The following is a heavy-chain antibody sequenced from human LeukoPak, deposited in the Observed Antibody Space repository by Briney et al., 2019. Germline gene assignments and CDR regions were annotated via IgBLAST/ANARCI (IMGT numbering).Heavy chain of an antibody. D-gene: IGHD3-22*01. V-gene: IGHV3-23*01. J-gene: IGHJ4*02. Sequence: GGSLRLSCAASGFTFSSYAMSWVRQAPGKGLEWVSAISGSGGSTYYADSVKGRFIISRDNSKNTLYLQMNTLRAEDTAVYYCASYYDTSGHYVDYWGQGTLVTASS. CDR2: ISGSGGST. CDR1: GFTFSSYA. CDR3: ASYYDTSGHYVDY.